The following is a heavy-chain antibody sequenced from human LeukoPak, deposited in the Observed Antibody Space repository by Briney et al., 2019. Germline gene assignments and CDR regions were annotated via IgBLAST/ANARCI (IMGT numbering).Heavy chain of an antibody. CDR3: AKGWSFDI. Sequence: GGSVRLSCVASGCTFSTFWMTWVRQAPGKVLEWVANIKQDGTEKYYVDSVKGRFTISRDNAKNSLYVQMDSLRAEDTAVYYCAKGWSFDIRGQGTMVTVTS. J-gene: IGHJ3*02. V-gene: IGHV3-7*01. D-gene: IGHD2-15*01. CDR2: IKQDGTEK. CDR1: GCTFSTFW.